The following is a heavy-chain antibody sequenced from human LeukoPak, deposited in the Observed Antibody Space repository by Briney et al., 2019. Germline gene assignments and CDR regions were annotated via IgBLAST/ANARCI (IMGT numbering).Heavy chain of an antibody. V-gene: IGHV3-21*01. CDR2: ISSSSYI. D-gene: IGHD6-13*01. CDR3: ARGDSSSWFMVPTDY. CDR1: GFTFSSYS. J-gene: IGHJ4*02. Sequence: GGSLRLSCAASGFTFSSYSMNWVRQAPGKGLEWVSSISSSSYIYYADSVKGRLTISRDNAKNSLYLQMNSLRAEDTAVYYCARGDSSSWFMVPTDYWGQGTLVTVSS.